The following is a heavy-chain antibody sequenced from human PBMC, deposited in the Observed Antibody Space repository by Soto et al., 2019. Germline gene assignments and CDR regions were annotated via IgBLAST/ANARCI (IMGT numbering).Heavy chain of an antibody. CDR1: GDTFSSYA. J-gene: IGHJ6*02. V-gene: IGHV1-69*13. Sequence: SVKVSCKASGDTFSSYAISWGRQAPGKGLEGMGKIIPTFGRTNYAQKFQGRLTISADDSTSTAYMELSSLLSEDTAVYYCARDPLRSFAMDVWGQGTSVSFSS. D-gene: IGHD3-10*02. CDR3: ARDPLRSFAMDV. CDR2: IIPTFGRT.